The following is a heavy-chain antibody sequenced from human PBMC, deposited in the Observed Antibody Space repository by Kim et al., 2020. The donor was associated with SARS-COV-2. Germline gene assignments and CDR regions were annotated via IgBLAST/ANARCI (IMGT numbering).Heavy chain of an antibody. CDR3: ARDPRQVRTFSYFDH. V-gene: IGHV4-4*02. CDR1: GDSITSTNW. D-gene: IGHD1-7*01. J-gene: IGHJ4*02. Sequence: SETLSLTCVVSGDSITSTNWWTWVRQPPGRGLEWIGEVYHSGSTNYNPPLKSRVTISVDKPNNHFSLQLTSVTAADTAVYYCARDPRQVRTFSYFDHWGQGALVTVSS. CDR2: VYHSGST.